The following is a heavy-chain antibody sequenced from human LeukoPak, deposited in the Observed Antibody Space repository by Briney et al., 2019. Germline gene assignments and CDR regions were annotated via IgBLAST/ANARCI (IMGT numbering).Heavy chain of an antibody. CDR3: ARAYSGYDFFDY. CDR2: IIPIFGTA. Sequence: SVKVACKASGGTFSRYAISWVRQAPGQGLEWMGGIIPIFGTANYAQKFQGRVTITADESTSTAYMEVSSLRSEDTAVYYCARAYSGYDFFDYWGQGILVTVSS. D-gene: IGHD5-12*01. J-gene: IGHJ4*02. CDR1: GGTFSRYA. V-gene: IGHV1-69*13.